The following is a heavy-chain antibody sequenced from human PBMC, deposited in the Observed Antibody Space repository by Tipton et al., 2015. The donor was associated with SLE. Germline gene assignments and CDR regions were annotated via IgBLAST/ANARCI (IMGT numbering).Heavy chain of an antibody. CDR3: ARGAPYSGNENDFFDY. D-gene: IGHD5-12*01. CDR1: GGSFSGYY. Sequence: TLSLTCAVYGGSFSGYYWSWIRQPPGKGLEWIGSIYYSGSTYYNPSLKSRVTISVDTSKNQFSLKLSSVTAADTAVYYCARGAPYSGNENDFFDYWGQGTLVTVSS. J-gene: IGHJ4*02. V-gene: IGHV4-34*01. CDR2: IYYSGST.